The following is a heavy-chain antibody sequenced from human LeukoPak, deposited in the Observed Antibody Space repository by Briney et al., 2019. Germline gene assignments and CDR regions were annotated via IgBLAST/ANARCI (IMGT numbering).Heavy chain of an antibody. J-gene: IGHJ4*02. V-gene: IGHV4-59*08. Sequence: PSETLSLTCTVSGGSISSYYWSWIRQPPGKGLEWIGYIYYSGSTNYNPSLKSRVTIPVDTSKNQFSLKLSSVTAADTAVYYCARRDQQEFDYWGQGTLVTVSS. CDR2: IYYSGST. CDR3: ARRDQQEFDY. CDR1: GGSISSYY.